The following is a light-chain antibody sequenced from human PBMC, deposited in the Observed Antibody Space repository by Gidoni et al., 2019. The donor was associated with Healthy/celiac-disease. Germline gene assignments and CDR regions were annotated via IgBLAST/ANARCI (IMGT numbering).Light chain of an antibody. Sequence: EIVMTQSPATLSVSPGERATLSCRASQRVSSKLAWYQQKPGQAPRFLSYGASTRATGIPARFSGSGSGTEFTLTISSLQSEDFAVYYCQQYNNWPWTFGQGTKVEIK. CDR1: QRVSSK. CDR3: QQYNNWPWT. J-gene: IGKJ1*01. V-gene: IGKV3-15*01. CDR2: GAS.